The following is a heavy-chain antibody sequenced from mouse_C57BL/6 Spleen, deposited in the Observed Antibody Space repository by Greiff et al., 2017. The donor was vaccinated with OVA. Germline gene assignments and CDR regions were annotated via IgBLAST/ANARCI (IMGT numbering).Heavy chain of an antibody. J-gene: IGHJ2*01. CDR2: IDPENGDT. CDR1: GFNIKDDY. CDR3: TAFNWDFDY. V-gene: IGHV14-4*01. Sequence: VQLQQSGAELVRPGASVKLSCTASGFNIKDDYMHWVKQRPEQGLEWIGWIDPENGDTEYASKFQGKATITADTSSNTAYLQLSSLTSEDTAVYYCTAFNWDFDYWGQGTTLTVSS. D-gene: IGHD4-1*02.